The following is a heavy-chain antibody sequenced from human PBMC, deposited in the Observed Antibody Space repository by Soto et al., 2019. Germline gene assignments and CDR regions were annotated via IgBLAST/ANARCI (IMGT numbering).Heavy chain of an antibody. J-gene: IGHJ5*02. Sequence: QVQLVQSGAEVKNPGSSVKVSCKASGGTFSSYAISWVRQAPGQGLEWMGGIIPIFGTANYAQKFQGRVTITADKSTSTAYMELSSLRSEDTAVYYCARGRGYDSSGYSPSNWFDPWGQGTLVTVSS. D-gene: IGHD3-22*01. CDR1: GGTFSSYA. CDR2: IIPIFGTA. CDR3: ARGRGYDSSGYSPSNWFDP. V-gene: IGHV1-69*06.